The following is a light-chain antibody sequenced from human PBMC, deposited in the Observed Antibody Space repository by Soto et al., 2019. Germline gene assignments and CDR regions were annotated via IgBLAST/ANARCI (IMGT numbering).Light chain of an antibody. CDR2: DAS. Sequence: DVQMTQSPSSLSASIGDRVTITCQASQHINSYLCWYQEKPGKAPKLLIYDASNLGTGVPSRFSGSGSGTDFSFTITNLQPEDFATYYCQQYDTIPPSFGQGTKLDFK. J-gene: IGKJ2*03. CDR1: QHINSY. V-gene: IGKV1-33*01. CDR3: QQYDTIPPS.